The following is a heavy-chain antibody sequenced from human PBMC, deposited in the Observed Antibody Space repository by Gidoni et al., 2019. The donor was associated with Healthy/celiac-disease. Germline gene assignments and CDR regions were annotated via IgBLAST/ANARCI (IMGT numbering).Heavy chain of an antibody. D-gene: IGHD3-10*01. Sequence: EVQLVESGVGLVQHGGSLRLSFAASGFTFSSYSMNWVRQAPGKRLECVSYISSSSSTIYYADSVKGRFTISRYNAKNSLYLQMNSLRDEDTAVYYCARGALSLLWFGVCMDVWGQGTTVTVSS. CDR3: ARGALSLLWFGVCMDV. CDR2: ISSSSSTI. CDR1: GFTFSSYS. V-gene: IGHV3-48*02. J-gene: IGHJ6*02.